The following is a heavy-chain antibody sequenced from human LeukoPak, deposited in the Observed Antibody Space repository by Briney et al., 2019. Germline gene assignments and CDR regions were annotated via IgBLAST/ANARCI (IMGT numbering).Heavy chain of an antibody. V-gene: IGHV3-33*01. CDR2: IWYDGSNK. CDR1: GFTFSSYG. CDR3: ASGKDYGFDY. J-gene: IGHJ4*02. Sequence: GGSLRLSCAASGFTFSSYGMHWVRKAPGKGLEWVAVIWYDGSNKYYADSVKGRFTISRDNSKNTLYLQMHSLRAEDTAVYYCASGKDYGFDYWGQGTLVTVSS. D-gene: IGHD4-17*01.